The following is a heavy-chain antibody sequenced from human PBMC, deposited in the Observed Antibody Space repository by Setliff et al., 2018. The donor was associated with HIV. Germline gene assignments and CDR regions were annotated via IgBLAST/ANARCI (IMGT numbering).Heavy chain of an antibody. D-gene: IGHD3-16*02. CDR3: ARYRRPPYYLDY. V-gene: IGHV4-4*09. J-gene: IGHJ4*02. CDR2: IYSTGDS. Sequence: SETLSLTCTVSGDSISSYYWSWIRQPPGKEPEWIGYIYSTGDSNYNPSLKSRVTMAVDTSKNQFSLKLTSVTAADTAVYYCARYRRPPYYLDYWGQGTPVTVSS. CDR1: GDSISSYY.